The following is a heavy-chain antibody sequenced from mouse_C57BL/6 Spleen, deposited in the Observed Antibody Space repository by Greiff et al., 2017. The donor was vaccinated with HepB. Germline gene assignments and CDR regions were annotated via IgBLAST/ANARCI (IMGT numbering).Heavy chain of an antibody. Sequence: EVKLVESGGDLVKPGGSLKLSCAASGFTFSSYGMSWVRQTPDKRLEWVATISSGGSYTYYPDSVKGRFTISRDNAKNTRYLQMSSLKSEDTAMYYCAREGYDYDVAWFAYWGQGTLVTVSA. CDR2: ISSGGSYT. J-gene: IGHJ3*01. D-gene: IGHD2-4*01. V-gene: IGHV5-6*01. CDR1: GFTFSSYG. CDR3: AREGYDYDVAWFAY.